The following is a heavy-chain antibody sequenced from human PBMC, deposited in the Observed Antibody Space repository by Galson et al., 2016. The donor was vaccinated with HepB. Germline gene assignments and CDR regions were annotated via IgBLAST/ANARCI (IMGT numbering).Heavy chain of an antibody. Sequence: SLRLSCAASGFTFGNYAMHWVRQAPGKGLEWLTVLSYDGGNEYYADSVKGRFTVSRDNSKNTLYLEMDSLRAEDTAIYYCARDYRESSGWSGNFHSWGQGTLVTVSS. CDR3: ARDYRESSGWSGNFHS. J-gene: IGHJ4*02. D-gene: IGHD6-19*01. CDR2: LSYDGGNE. CDR1: GFTFGNYA. V-gene: IGHV3-30*04.